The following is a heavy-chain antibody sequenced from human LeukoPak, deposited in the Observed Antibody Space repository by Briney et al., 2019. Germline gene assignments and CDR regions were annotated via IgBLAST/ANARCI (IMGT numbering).Heavy chain of an antibody. D-gene: IGHD6-19*01. CDR1: GGSISSYY. Sequence: SETLSLTCTVSGGSISSYYWSWIRQPPGKGLEWIGDIYYSGSTNYNPSLKSRVTISVDTSKNQFSLKLSSVTAADTAVYYCARSSGWYRLDYWGQGTLVTVSS. J-gene: IGHJ4*02. V-gene: IGHV4-59*01. CDR2: IYYSGST. CDR3: ARSSGWYRLDY.